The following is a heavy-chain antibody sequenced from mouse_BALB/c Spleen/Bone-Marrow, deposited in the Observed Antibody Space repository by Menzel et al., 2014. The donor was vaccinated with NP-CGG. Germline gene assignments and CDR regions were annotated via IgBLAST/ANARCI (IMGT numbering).Heavy chain of an antibody. CDR1: DYTFTNYW. D-gene: IGHD2-10*01. CDR2: INPSTGYT. V-gene: IGHV1-7*01. Sequence: ESGAELAKPGAPMKMSCKASDYTFTNYWMHWVKQRPGQGLEWIGYINPSTGYTEYNQKFKDKATLTADKSSSTAYMQLSRLTSEDSAVYYCASYRFAYWGQGTLVTVSA. CDR3: ASYRFAY. J-gene: IGHJ3*01.